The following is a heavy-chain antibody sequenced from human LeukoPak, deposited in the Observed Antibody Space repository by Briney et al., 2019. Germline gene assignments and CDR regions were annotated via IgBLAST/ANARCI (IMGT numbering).Heavy chain of an antibody. V-gene: IGHV3-30-3*01. D-gene: IGHD6-19*01. CDR3: ARAVAVAGPLNY. J-gene: IGHJ4*02. CDR1: GFTFSSYT. CDR2: ISYDGNNK. Sequence: PGGSLRLSCAASGFTFSSYTMHWVRQAPGKGLEWVAVISYDGNNKYYADSVKGRFTISRDNSKNTLYLQMNSLRAKDTAVYYCARAVAVAGPLNYWGQGTLVTVSS.